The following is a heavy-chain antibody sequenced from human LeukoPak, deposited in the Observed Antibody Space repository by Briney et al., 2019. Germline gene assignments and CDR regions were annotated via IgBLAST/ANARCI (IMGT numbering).Heavy chain of an antibody. CDR1: GFSFSTIY. CDR3: ARDPYRFAFDI. J-gene: IGHJ3*02. CDR2: INVDGTAE. Sequence: GGSLRLSCAASGFSFSTIYMSWVRQTPGQGLEWVANINVDGTAEYYVDSVKGRFTISRDNAKNSLYLQMNSLRAEDTAVYCCARDPYRFAFDIWGQGTVVLVSS. D-gene: IGHD1-26*01. V-gene: IGHV3-7*03.